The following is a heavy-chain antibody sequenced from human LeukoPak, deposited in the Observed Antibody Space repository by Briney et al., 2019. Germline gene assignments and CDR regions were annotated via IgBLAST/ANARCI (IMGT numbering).Heavy chain of an antibody. CDR3: ARDSGTRLYYFDY. V-gene: IGHV1-46*01. CDR1: AYTFSSYL. Sequence: ASVKVSCKASAYTFSSYLMHWVRQAPGQGLEWMGIINPSGGSTSYAQKFQGRVTMTRDTSTSTVYMELSSLRSEDTAVYYCARDSGTRLYYFDYWGQGTLVTVSS. CDR2: INPSGGST. D-gene: IGHD1-1*01. J-gene: IGHJ4*02.